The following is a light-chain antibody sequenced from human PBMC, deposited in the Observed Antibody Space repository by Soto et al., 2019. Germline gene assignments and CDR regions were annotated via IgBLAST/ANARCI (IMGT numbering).Light chain of an antibody. CDR1: QSVTSIY. J-gene: IGKJ2*01. Sequence: EVVLTQSPGTLSLSRGERATLSCRASQSVTSIYLGWFFLTPGQAPRLLIHGTSNRATGIPDRFSGSRSGTDFTLTISRLEPEDFAVYYCHQYGSPPYTFGQATKVEMK. CDR3: HQYGSPPYT. CDR2: GTS. V-gene: IGKV3-20*01.